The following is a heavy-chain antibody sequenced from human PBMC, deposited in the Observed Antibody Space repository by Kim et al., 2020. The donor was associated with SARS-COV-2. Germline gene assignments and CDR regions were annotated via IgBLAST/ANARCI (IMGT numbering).Heavy chain of an antibody. Sequence: ASVKVSCKASGYTFTSYAMHWVRQAPGQRLEWMGWINAGNGNTKYSQKFQGRVTITRDTSASTAYMELSSLRSEDTAVYYCARGTDSSSWYSHLPFDYWGQGTLVTVSS. CDR2: INAGNGNT. J-gene: IGHJ4*02. V-gene: IGHV1-3*01. CDR3: ARGTDSSSWYSHLPFDY. CDR1: GYTFTSYA. D-gene: IGHD6-13*01.